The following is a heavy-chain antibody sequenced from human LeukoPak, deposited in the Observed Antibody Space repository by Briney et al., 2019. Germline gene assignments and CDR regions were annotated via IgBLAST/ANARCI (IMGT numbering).Heavy chain of an antibody. Sequence: GGSLRLSCAASGFTFSIYWMHWVRQARGGGLVWVSRINSDVSSTSYADSVEGRFTISRDNAKNTLYQQMNSLRAEDPAVYYCATDHSPYYGYLNFDYWGQGTLVTVSS. CDR2: INSDVSST. D-gene: IGHD1-26*01. J-gene: IGHJ4*02. CDR1: GFTFSIYW. V-gene: IGHV3-74*01. CDR3: ATDHSPYYGYLNFDY.